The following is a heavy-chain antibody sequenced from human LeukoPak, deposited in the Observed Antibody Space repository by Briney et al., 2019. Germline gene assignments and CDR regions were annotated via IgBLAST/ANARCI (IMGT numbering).Heavy chain of an antibody. CDR1: GYTFTIYG. Sequence: ASVKVSCKTSGYTFTIYGISWVRQAPGQGLEWMGRIIPILGIANYAQKFQGRVTITADKSTSTPYMELSSLRSEDTAVYYCARARGRYCSSTSCERQGGPYYYYYMDVWGKGTTVTVSS. D-gene: IGHD2-2*01. CDR3: ARARGRYCSSTSCERQGGPYYYYYMDV. V-gene: IGHV1-69*04. CDR2: IIPILGIA. J-gene: IGHJ6*03.